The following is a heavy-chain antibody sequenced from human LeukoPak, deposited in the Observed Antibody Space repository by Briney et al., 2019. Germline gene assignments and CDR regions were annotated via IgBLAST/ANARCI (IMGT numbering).Heavy chain of an antibody. CDR2: IIPVYGTP. CDR3: ARDSSGYPVGYFEH. D-gene: IGHD3-22*01. J-gene: IGHJ1*01. Sequence: GASVKVSCKASGGPFSRLAFSWVRQAPGQGLEWMGGIIPVYGTPNYAQSFQGRVTITTDDSTSTGYMELSSLTSEDTAIYYCARDSSGYPVGYFEHWGQGTLVTVPS. CDR1: GGPFSRLA. V-gene: IGHV1-69*05.